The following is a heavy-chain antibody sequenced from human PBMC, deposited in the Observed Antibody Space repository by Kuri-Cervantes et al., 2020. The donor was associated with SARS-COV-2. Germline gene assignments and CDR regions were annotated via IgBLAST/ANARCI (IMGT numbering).Heavy chain of an antibody. CDR3: ARDSITMVQGVTSDAFDI. V-gene: IGHV3-11*01. CDR2: ISSSGSTI. D-gene: IGHD3-10*01. Sequence: GESLKIPCAASGFTFSDYYMSWIRQAPGKGLEWVSYISSSGSTIYYADAVKGRFTISRDNAKNSLYLRMNSLRAEDTAVYYCARDSITMVQGVTSDAFDIWGQGTMVTVSS. J-gene: IGHJ3*02. CDR1: GFTFSDYY.